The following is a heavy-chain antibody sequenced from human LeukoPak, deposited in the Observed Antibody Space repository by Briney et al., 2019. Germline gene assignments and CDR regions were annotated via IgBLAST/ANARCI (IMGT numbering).Heavy chain of an antibody. CDR1: GSTFSTYS. Sequence: GGSLRLSCAASGSTFSTYSMNWVCQAPGKGLEWVSSITSSSSYIYYADSVKGRFTISRDNARNSLYLQMNSLRAEDTAVYYCARDGGYCSAGTCYSDYWGQGTLVTVSS. J-gene: IGHJ4*02. D-gene: IGHD2-15*01. V-gene: IGHV3-21*01. CDR3: ARDGGYCSAGTCYSDY. CDR2: ITSSSSYI.